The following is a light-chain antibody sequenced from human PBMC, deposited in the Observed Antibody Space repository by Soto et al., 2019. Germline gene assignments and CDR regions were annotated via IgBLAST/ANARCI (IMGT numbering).Light chain of an antibody. CDR2: EVT. J-gene: IGLJ1*01. CDR1: SSDVGGYDY. Sequence: QSALAQPPSASGSPGQSVTISCTGPSSDVGGYDYVSWYQQHPGKAPKLMIYEVTIRPSGVSDRFSGSKSGNTASLTVSGLQAEDEADYYCSSYTGGNPSYVFGTGTKVTVL. V-gene: IGLV2-8*01. CDR3: SSYTGGNPSYV.